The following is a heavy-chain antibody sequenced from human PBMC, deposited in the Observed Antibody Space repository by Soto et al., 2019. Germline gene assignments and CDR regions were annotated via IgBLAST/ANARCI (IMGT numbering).Heavy chain of an antibody. CDR3: ASLATLGYCSSTSCPIDY. J-gene: IGHJ4*02. CDR2: INPNSGGT. CDR1: GYTFTGYY. V-gene: IGHV1-2*02. Sequence: VASVKVSCKASGYTFTGYYMHWVRQAPGQGLEWMGWINPNSGGTDYAQKFQGRVTMTRDTSISTAYMELSRLRSDDTAVYYCASLATLGYCSSTSCPIDYWGQGTLVTVSS. D-gene: IGHD2-2*01.